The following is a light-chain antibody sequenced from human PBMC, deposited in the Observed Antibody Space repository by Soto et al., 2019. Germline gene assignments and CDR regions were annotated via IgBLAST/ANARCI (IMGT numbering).Light chain of an antibody. V-gene: IGKV3-20*01. Sequence: EIGLTQSPGTLSLFPGERATLSCRASQSLNSNYLAWYQHKPGQAPRLLVYGVSRRLTGIPDRFSGSGSGTDFTLTITRLGPEDTAVYFCHHYGASPQTFGQGSKVEIK. CDR1: QSLNSNY. CDR3: HHYGASPQT. CDR2: GVS. J-gene: IGKJ1*01.